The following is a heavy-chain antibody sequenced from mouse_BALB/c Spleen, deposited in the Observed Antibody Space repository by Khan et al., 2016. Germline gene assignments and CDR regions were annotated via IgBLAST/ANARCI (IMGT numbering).Heavy chain of an antibody. CDR2: IWAGGNI. Sequence: QVQLKESGPGLVAPSQSLSITCTVSGFSLTSYGVHWVRQPPGKGLEWLGVIWAGGNINYNSALMSRLSLSKDNFKSQVFLKMKSLKNDDTAEYCWARDGGRSPYCDVWGAGTTVTVSS. CDR1: GFSLTSYG. J-gene: IGHJ1*01. CDR3: ARDGGRSPYCDV. V-gene: IGHV2-9*02. D-gene: IGHD1-1*01.